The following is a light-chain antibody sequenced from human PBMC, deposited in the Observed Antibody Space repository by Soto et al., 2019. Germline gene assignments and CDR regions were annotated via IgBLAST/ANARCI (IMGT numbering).Light chain of an antibody. V-gene: IGKV1-39*01. Sequence: TMSAAALSASVGDRVTITFRASQSISSYLNWYQQKPGKAPKLLIYAASSLQSGVPSRFSGSGSGTDFTLTISCLQPEDFTPYYCQHSYSTPLPSGGGTKVDI. CDR3: QHSYSTPLP. J-gene: IGKJ4*01. CDR1: QSISSY. CDR2: AAS.